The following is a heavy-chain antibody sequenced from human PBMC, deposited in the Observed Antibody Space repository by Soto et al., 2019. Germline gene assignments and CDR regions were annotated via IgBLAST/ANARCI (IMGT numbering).Heavy chain of an antibody. CDR3: ARDRSGWYDGGAFDY. CDR2: ISAYNGNT. V-gene: IGHV1-18*01. D-gene: IGHD6-19*01. Sequence: ASVKVSCKASGYTFINYDISWVRQAPGQGLEWMGWISAYNGNTNYAQKLQGRVTMTTDTSTSTAYMELRGLRSDDTAVYYCARDRSGWYDGGAFDYWGQGTLVTVSS. CDR1: GYTFINYD. J-gene: IGHJ4*02.